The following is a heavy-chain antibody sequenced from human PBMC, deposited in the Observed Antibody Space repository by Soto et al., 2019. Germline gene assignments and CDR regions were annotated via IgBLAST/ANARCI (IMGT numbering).Heavy chain of an antibody. Sequence: PSETLSLTCTVSGGSISSGDYYWSWIRQPPGEGLEWIGYIYYSGSTYYNPSLKSRVTISVDTSKNQFSLKLSSVTAADTAVYYCARAPTIMVRGSEIWFDPWGQGTLVTVSS. CDR1: GGSISSGDYY. D-gene: IGHD3-10*01. CDR2: IYYSGST. V-gene: IGHV4-30-4*01. J-gene: IGHJ5*02. CDR3: ARAPTIMVRGSEIWFDP.